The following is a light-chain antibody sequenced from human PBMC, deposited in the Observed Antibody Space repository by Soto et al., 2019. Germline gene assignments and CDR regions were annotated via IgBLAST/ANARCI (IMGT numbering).Light chain of an antibody. J-gene: IGLJ1*01. CDR3: SSYTRSSSLYV. V-gene: IGLV2-14*01. CDR1: SSDIGVYEY. CDR2: EVN. Sequence: QSALTQPASVSGSPGQSITISCTGTSSDIGVYEYVSWYQQHPGKAPKLMIYEVNNRPSGVSNRFSGSESGNTASLTISGLQAEDEADYYCSSYTRSSSLYVFGTGTKLTVL.